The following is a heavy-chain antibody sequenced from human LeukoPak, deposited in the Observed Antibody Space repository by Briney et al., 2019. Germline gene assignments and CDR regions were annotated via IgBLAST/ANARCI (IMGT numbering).Heavy chain of an antibody. D-gene: IGHD3-3*01. J-gene: IGHJ4*02. Sequence: GGSLRLSCAASGFTFSSYAMSWVRQAPGKGLEWVSAISGSGGSTYYADSVKCRFTISRDKSKNTLYLQMNSLRAEDTAVYYCAKTHPYDFWSGYYEGVFDYWGQGTLVTVSS. CDR1: GFTFSSYA. V-gene: IGHV3-23*01. CDR2: ISGSGGST. CDR3: AKTHPYDFWSGYYEGVFDY.